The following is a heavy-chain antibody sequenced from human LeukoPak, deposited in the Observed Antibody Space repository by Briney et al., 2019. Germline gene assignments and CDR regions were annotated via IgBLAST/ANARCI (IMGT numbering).Heavy chain of an antibody. D-gene: IGHD3-22*01. CDR2: ISSSSSYI. CDR3: ARDYDSIDAFDI. J-gene: IGHJ3*02. Sequence: GGSLRLSCAASGFTFSSYSMNWVRQAPGKGLEWVSSISSSSSYIYYADSVKGRFTISRDNAKNSLYLQMNSLRAEDTAVYYCARDYDSIDAFDIWGQGTMVTVSS. CDR1: GFTFSSYS. V-gene: IGHV3-21*01.